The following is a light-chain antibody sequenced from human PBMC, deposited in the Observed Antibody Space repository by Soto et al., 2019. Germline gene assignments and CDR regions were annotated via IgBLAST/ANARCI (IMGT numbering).Light chain of an antibody. CDR2: ANT. CDR1: SSNIGAGYD. J-gene: IGLJ3*02. Sequence: QSALTQTPSVSGAPGQRVTISCTGSSSNIGAGYDVHWYQQLPGTTPKLLIYANTNRPSGVPDRFSGSKSGTSASLAITGLQAEDEADYYCQSYYSSLSGSVFGGGTKLTVL. V-gene: IGLV1-40*01. CDR3: QSYYSSLSGSV.